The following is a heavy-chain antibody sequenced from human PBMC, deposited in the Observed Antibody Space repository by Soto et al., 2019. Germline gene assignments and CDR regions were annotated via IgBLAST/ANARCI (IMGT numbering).Heavy chain of an antibody. V-gene: IGHV1-8*01. J-gene: IGHJ3*02. D-gene: IGHD1-20*01. Sequence: ASVKVSCKASGYTFTSYDINWVRQATGQGLEWMGWMNPNSGNTGYAQKFQDRVTMSRNTSISTAYMELSSLRSEDTAVYYCARSANWNDVDAFDIWGQGTMVTVSS. CDR3: ARSANWNDVDAFDI. CDR2: MNPNSGNT. CDR1: GYTFTSYD.